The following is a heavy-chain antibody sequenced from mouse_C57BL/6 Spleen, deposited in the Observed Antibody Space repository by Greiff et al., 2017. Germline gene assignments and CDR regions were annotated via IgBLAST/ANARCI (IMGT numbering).Heavy chain of an antibody. CDR1: GYTFTDYN. CDR2: INPNNGGT. Sequence: EVQLQQSGPELVKPGASVKIPCKASGYTFTDYNMAWVKQSHGKSLEWIGDINPNNGGTNYNQKFKGKATLTVDKSSSTAYMELRSLTSEDTAVYYCARETLDYYAMDYWGQGTSVTVSS. V-gene: IGHV1-18*01. CDR3: ARETLDYYAMDY. J-gene: IGHJ4*01.